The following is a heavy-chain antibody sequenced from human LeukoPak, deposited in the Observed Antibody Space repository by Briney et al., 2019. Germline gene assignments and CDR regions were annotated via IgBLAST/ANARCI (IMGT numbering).Heavy chain of an antibody. J-gene: IGHJ4*02. Sequence: GASVKVSCKASRYTFTGYYMHWVRQAPGQGFEWVGRIDPNNGATNYAQKFQGRVTVTRDTSISTVYMELSRLKSDDTAVYFCATCSGNYQSGYWGQGTLVTVSS. CDR3: ATCSGNYQSGY. V-gene: IGHV1-2*06. D-gene: IGHD1-26*01. CDR2: IDPNNGAT. CDR1: RYTFTGYY.